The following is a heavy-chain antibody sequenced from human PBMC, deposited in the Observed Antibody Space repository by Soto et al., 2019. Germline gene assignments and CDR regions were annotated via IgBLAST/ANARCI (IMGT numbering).Heavy chain of an antibody. CDR3: ARQFHSGYDGSIIDY. J-gene: IGHJ4*02. D-gene: IGHD5-12*01. CDR1: GGSNSSSSYY. CDR2: IYYSGST. V-gene: IGHV4-39*01. Sequence: PSETLSLTCTVSGGSNSSSSYYWGWIRQPPGKGLEWIGSIYYSGSTYYNPSLKSRVTISVDTSKNQSSLKLSSVTAADTAVYYCARQFHSGYDGSIIDYWGQGTLVTVSS.